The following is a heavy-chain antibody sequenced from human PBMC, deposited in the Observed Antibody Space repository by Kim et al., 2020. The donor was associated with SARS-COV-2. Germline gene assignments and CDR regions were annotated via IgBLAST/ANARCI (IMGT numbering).Heavy chain of an antibody. J-gene: IGHJ4*02. CDR2: IYPGDSNT. CDR1: GYTFTTYW. CDR3: AKSPYSSIYYAFEN. D-gene: IGHD6-13*01. Sequence: GESLKISCKGSGYTFTTYWIAWVRQMPGKGLEWMGIIYPGDSNTVYSPSFQGQVTISADKSISTAYLQWSSLKPSDTAISYCAKSPYSSIYYAFENWVQG. V-gene: IGHV5-51*01.